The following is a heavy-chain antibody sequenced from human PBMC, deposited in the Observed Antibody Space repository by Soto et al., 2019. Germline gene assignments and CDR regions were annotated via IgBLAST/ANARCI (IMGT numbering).Heavy chain of an antibody. CDR2: ISYDGSNK. CDR1: GFTFRGYA. J-gene: IGHJ4*02. CDR3: VKDQNTSSWYNFDY. Sequence: GGSLRLSCEASGFTFRGYAMHWVRQSPGKGLEWVAVISYDGSNKYYADSVKGRFTISRDNSKNTLHLQMNSLRAEDTAVYYCVKDQNTSSWYNFDYWGQGSLVTVSS. D-gene: IGHD6-13*01. V-gene: IGHV3-30*04.